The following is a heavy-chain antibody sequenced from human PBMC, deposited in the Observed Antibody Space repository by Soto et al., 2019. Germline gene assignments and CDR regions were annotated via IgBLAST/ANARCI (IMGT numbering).Heavy chain of an antibody. J-gene: IGHJ4*02. CDR1: GYTFTSYG. D-gene: IGHD6-19*01. Sequence: ASVKVSCKASGYTFTSYGISWVRQAPGQGLEWMGWISAYNGNTNYAQKLQGRVTITTDTSTSTAYVELRSLRSDDTAVYYCARDLDTLELAGIAVAGNLDYWGQGTLVTVSS. CDR2: ISAYNGNT. V-gene: IGHV1-18*01. CDR3: ARDLDTLELAGIAVAGNLDY.